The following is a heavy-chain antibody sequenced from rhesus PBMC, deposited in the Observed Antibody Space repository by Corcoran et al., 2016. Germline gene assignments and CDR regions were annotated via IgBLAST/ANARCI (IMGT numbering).Heavy chain of an antibody. CDR3: ARTNWNYYFDY. D-gene: IGHD1-26*01. J-gene: IGHJ4*01. CDR1: GGSISSNY. Sequence: QLQLQESGPGLVKPSETLSLTCAVSGGSISSNYWSWIRQPPGKGLEWIVRISGSGGRTNYNPSLKSRVTISTETSKNQFSLKLSYVTAADTAVYYCARTNWNYYFDYWGQGVLVTVSS. V-gene: IGHV4-173*01. CDR2: ISGSGGRT.